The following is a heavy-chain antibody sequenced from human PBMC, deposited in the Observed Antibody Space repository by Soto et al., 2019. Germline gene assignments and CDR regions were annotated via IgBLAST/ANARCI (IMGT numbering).Heavy chain of an antibody. D-gene: IGHD3-22*01. CDR3: ARGDGYDSSGYCAFDI. V-gene: IGHV3-72*01. CDR1: GFTFSDHY. CDR2: NRNKANSYTT. Sequence: EVQLVESGGGLVQPGGSLRLSCAASGFTFSDHYMDWVRQAPGKGLEWVGRNRNKANSYTTEYAASVKGRFTISRDDSKNSLYLQMTSLKTEDTAVDYCARGDGYDSSGYCAFDIWGQGTMVTVSS. J-gene: IGHJ3*02.